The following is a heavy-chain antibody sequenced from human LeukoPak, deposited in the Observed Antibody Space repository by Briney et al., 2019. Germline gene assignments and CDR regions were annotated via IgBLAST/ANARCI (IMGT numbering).Heavy chain of an antibody. Sequence: SGGSLRLSCAASGFTFSSYAMSWVRQAPGKGLEWVSAISGSGGSTYYADSVKGRFTISRDNSKNTLYLQMDSLRAEDTAVYYCAVGGTGTTFDYWGQGTLVTVSS. CDR3: AVGGTGTTFDY. CDR2: ISGSGGST. V-gene: IGHV3-23*01. J-gene: IGHJ4*02. D-gene: IGHD1-7*01. CDR1: GFTFSSYA.